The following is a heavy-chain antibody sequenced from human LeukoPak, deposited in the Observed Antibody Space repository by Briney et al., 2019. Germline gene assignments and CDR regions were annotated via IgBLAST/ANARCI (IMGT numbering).Heavy chain of an antibody. CDR2: ISSSSSYI. D-gene: IGHD3-3*01. J-gene: IGHJ4*02. Sequence: GGSLRLSCAASGFTFSSFSMNWVRQAPGKGLEWVSSISSSSSYIYYADSVKGRFTISRDNSKNTLYLQMNSLRAEDTAVYYCAKDYKDDFWSGYPDFDYWGQGTLVTVSP. V-gene: IGHV3-21*01. CDR1: GFTFSSFS. CDR3: AKDYKDDFWSGYPDFDY.